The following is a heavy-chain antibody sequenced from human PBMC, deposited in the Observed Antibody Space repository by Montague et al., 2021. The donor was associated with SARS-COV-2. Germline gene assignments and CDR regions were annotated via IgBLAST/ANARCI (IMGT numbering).Heavy chain of an antibody. CDR2: SRNRANGYRT. V-gene: IGHV3-72*01. D-gene: IGHD4-11*01. Sequence: SLRLSCAASGFTLSDYYVGWVRQAPGKGLEWIGRSRNRANGYRTEYAAPVAGRFAISRDDSQTPLFLQLSSLQLDDTAVYYCARELYSNNARGGFYYYYYGMDVWGRGTTVTVSS. CDR3: ARELYSNNARGGFYYYYYGMDV. J-gene: IGHJ6*02. CDR1: GFTLSDYY.